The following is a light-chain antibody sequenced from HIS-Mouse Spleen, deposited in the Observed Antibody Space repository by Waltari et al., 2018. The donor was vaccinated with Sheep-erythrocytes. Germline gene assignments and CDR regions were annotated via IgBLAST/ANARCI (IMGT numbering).Light chain of an antibody. CDR2: DVS. V-gene: IGLV2-11*01. Sequence: QSALTQPRSVSGSPGQLVTISCPGTSSDVGGYNYVPWYQQHPGKAPKLMIYDVSKRPSGVPDRFSGSKSGNTASLTISGLQAEDEADYYCCSYAGSYNHVFATGTKVTVL. CDR3: CSYAGSYNHV. CDR1: SSDVGGYNY. J-gene: IGLJ1*01.